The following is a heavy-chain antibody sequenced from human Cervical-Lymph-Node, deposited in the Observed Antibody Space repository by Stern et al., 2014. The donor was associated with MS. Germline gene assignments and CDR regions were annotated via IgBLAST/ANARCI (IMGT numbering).Heavy chain of an antibody. CDR3: ATHRGRVTYYYGMDV. J-gene: IGHJ6*02. Sequence: QLVESGAEVKKPGASVKVSCKGSGYTLSEISMHWVRPAPGKGLEWMGGFDPEHGETRYAQKFQGRVTMAEDRSTDTAYMELSSLRSEDTAVYYCATHRGRVTYYYGMDVWGQGTTVPVSS. D-gene: IGHD2-21*02. CDR1: GYTLSEIS. CDR2: FDPEHGET. V-gene: IGHV1-24*01.